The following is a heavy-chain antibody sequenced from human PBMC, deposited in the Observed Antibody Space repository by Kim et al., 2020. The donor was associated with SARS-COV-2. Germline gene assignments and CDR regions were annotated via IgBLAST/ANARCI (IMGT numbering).Heavy chain of an antibody. Sequence: LSLTCAASGFTFTTYWMFWVRQAPGKGLEWVATIKQDGSETHYVGSVRGRFTISRDNTKNSVYLQMDSLRDEDTAVYYCAGGGGWVLDSWGQGTLVAVST. CDR3: AGGGGWVLDS. CDR1: GFTFTTYW. V-gene: IGHV3-7*05. J-gene: IGHJ4*02. CDR2: IKQDGSET. D-gene: IGHD6-19*01.